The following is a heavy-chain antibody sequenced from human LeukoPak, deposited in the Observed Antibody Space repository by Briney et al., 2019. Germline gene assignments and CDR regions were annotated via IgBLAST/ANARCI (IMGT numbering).Heavy chain of an antibody. D-gene: IGHD3-10*01. CDR1: GGSINSGSYF. J-gene: IGHJ3*01. Sequence: SETLSLTCTVSGGSINSGSYFWTWIRQPPGRDLEWIGYIFHSGSTHYNPSLQSRVTMSIDSSRNQFSLKVASVTAADTAVYYCARHKSVSYDAFDLWGRGTMVTVSS. V-gene: IGHV4-30-4*08. CDR3: ARHKSVSYDAFDL. CDR2: IFHSGST.